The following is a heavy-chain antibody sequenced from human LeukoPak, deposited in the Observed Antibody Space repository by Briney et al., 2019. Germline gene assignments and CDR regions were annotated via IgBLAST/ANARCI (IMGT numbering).Heavy chain of an antibody. CDR1: GGSLSNYY. V-gene: IGHV4-34*01. CDR2: ITHSGRT. J-gene: IGHJ4*02. CDR3: GQIFGDYSDFDS. Sequence: SETLSLTCPVYGGSLSNYYWSWVRQPPGKGLEWIGEITHSGRTNYNPSLKSRVTIPLDTSQNQFSLRLTSVAGEDTAVYYCGQIFGDYSDFDSWSQGTLVTVSS. D-gene: IGHD4-17*01.